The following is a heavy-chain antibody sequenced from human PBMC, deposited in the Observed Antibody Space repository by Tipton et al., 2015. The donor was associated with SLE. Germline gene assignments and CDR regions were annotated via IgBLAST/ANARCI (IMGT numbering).Heavy chain of an antibody. V-gene: IGHV3-66*01. CDR1: GFTVSYDY. CDR3: AREGRGSYFDY. D-gene: IGHD3-10*01. J-gene: IGHJ4*02. CDR2: INSGGST. Sequence: SLRLSCAASGFTVSYDYMTWVRQAPGKGLEWVSSINSGGSTHYADSVKGRFVISRENSKNTLYLQMNSLRAEDTAVYYCAREGRGSYFDYWGQGTLVTASS.